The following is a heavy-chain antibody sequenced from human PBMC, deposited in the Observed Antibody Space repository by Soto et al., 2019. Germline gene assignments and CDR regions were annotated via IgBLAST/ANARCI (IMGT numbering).Heavy chain of an antibody. J-gene: IGHJ4*02. Sequence: QTLSLTCAISGDSVSSNSAAWNWIRQSPSRGLEWLGRTYYRSKWYNDYAVSVKSRITINPDTSKNQFSLQLNSVTPEDTAINYCAKLSGPRWNQLHFDYWGQGALVTVSS. CDR3: AKLSGPRWNQLHFDY. CDR1: GDSVSSNSAA. D-gene: IGHD1-1*01. V-gene: IGHV6-1*01. CDR2: TYYRSKWYN.